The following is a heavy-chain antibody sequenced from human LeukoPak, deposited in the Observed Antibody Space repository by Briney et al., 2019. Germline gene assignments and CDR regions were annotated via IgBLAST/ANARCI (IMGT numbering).Heavy chain of an antibody. D-gene: IGHD6-19*01. J-gene: IGHJ4*02. CDR2: ISSSSSYI. V-gene: IGHV3-21*01. Sequence: GGSLRLSCAASGFTFSSYSMNWVRQAPGKGLEWVSSISSSSSYIYYADSVKGRFTISRDNAKNSLYLQMNSLRAEDTAVYYCARDRVAVAGPSDYWGQGTLVTVSS. CDR3: ARDRVAVAGPSDY. CDR1: GFTFSSYS.